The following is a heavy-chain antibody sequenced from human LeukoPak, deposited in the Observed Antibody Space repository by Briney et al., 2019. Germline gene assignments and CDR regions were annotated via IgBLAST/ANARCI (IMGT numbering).Heavy chain of an antibody. CDR1: GFTFSSYW. Sequence: GGSLRLSCAASGFTFSSYWMSWVRQAPGKGLEWVSGISWNSGSIGYADSVKGRFTISRDNSKNTLYLQMISLRAEDTAVYYCASGRYCTSTTCPDYWGQGTLVTVSS. J-gene: IGHJ4*02. CDR3: ASGRYCTSTTCPDY. V-gene: IGHV3-23*01. D-gene: IGHD2-2*01. CDR2: ISWNSGSI.